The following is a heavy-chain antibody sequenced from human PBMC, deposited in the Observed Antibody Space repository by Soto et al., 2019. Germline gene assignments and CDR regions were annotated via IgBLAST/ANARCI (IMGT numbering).Heavy chain of an antibody. CDR2: IGYDGSNT. Sequence: QVQLVESGGGVVKPGRSLRLSCAASGFTFSSYGMRWVRQAPGKGLEWVAVIGYDGSNTYYADSVKGRFTISRDNSKNSLYLQMNSLRAEDTAVYYCAKVTDSGSYDSGMDVWGQGTTVTVSS. J-gene: IGHJ6*02. CDR3: AKVTDSGSYDSGMDV. D-gene: IGHD1-26*01. CDR1: GFTFSSYG. V-gene: IGHV3-33*06.